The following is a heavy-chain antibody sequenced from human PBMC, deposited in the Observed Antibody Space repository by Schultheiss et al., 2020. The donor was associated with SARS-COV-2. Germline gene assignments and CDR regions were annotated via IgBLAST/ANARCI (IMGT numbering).Heavy chain of an antibody. Sequence: SETLSLTCTVSGGSISSSSYYWGWIRQPPGKGLEWIGSIYTSGSTNSNPSLKSRVTISVDTSKNQFSLQLSSVTAADTAVYYCARGGYYYYMDVWGKGTTVTVSS. J-gene: IGHJ6*03. CDR1: GGSISSSSYY. CDR2: IYTSGST. V-gene: IGHV4-39*07. CDR3: ARGGYYYYMDV.